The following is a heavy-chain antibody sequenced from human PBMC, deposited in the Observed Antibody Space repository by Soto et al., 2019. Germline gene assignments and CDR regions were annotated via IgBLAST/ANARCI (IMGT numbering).Heavy chain of an antibody. CDR1: GDSVSSNTAS. Sequence: SQTLSLTCAISGDSVSSNTASWNWIRQSPSRGLEWLGRTYFRSKWYNDYAVSVKSRIIINPDTSNNQFSLQLNSVTPEDTAVYFCAKGDNLGPKTGYAFDPWGQGILVTVSS. CDR3: AKGDNLGPKTGYAFDP. CDR2: TYFRSKWYN. V-gene: IGHV6-1*01. D-gene: IGHD5-12*01. J-gene: IGHJ5*02.